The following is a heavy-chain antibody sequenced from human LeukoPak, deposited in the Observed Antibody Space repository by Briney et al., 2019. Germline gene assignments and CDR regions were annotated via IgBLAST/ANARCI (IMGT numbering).Heavy chain of an antibody. Sequence: GGSLRLSCAASGFTFSSYWMSWVRQAPGKGLEWVADIKQDGSEKYYVDSVKGRFTISRDNAKNSLYLQMNSLRAEDTAVYYCARTVYDFWSGYYFDYWGQGTLVTVSS. CDR3: ARTVYDFWSGYYFDY. D-gene: IGHD3-3*01. CDR2: IKQDGSEK. V-gene: IGHV3-7*01. J-gene: IGHJ4*02. CDR1: GFTFSSYW.